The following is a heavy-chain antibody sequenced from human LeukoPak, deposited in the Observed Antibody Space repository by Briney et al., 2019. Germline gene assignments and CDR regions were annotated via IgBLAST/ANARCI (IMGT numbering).Heavy chain of an antibody. CDR1: GYTFTSYD. J-gene: IGHJ5*02. CDR3: ARAPTYDFWSGYYTRYHWFDP. CDR2: MNRNSGNT. V-gene: IGHV1-8*01. D-gene: IGHD3-3*01. Sequence: ASVKVSCKASGYTFTSYDINWVRQATGQGLEWMGWMNRNSGNTGYAQKFQGRVTMTRNTSISTAYMELSSLRSEDTAVYYCARAPTYDFWSGYYTRYHWFDPWGQGTLVTVSS.